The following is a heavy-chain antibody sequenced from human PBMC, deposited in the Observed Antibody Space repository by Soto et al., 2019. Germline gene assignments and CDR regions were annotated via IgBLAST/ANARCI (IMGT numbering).Heavy chain of an antibody. J-gene: IGHJ5*01. CDR2: INTYKGDT. CDR3: ARDAAFWSGRNLNWFDS. V-gene: IGHV1-18*04. Sequence: QVHLVQSGAEVKEPGASVKVSCKASGYTFRHYAITWVRQAPGQGLEWMGWINTYKGDTNYAHKFQGRVTMTTDTSTSTAYMELRSLRSDDTAIYYCARDAAFWSGRNLNWFDSWGQGTLVTVSS. CDR1: GYTFRHYA. D-gene: IGHD3-3*01.